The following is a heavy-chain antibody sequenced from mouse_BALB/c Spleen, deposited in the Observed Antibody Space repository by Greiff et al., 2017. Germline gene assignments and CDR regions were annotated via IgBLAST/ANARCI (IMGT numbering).Heavy chain of an antibody. V-gene: IGHV5-17*02. D-gene: IGHD2-4*01. J-gene: IGHJ4*01. Sequence: EVKVVESGGGLVQPGGSRKLSCAASGFTFSSFGMHWVRQAPEKGLEWVAYISSGSSTIYYADTVKGRFTISRDNPKNTLFLQMTSLRSEDTAMYYCARIYDYGAMDYWGQGTSVTVSS. CDR2: ISSGSSTI. CDR3: ARIYDYGAMDY. CDR1: GFTFSSFG.